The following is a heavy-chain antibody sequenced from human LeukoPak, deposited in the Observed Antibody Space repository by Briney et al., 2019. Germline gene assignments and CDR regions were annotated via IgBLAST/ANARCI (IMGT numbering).Heavy chain of an antibody. J-gene: IGHJ5*02. Sequence: GGSLSLSCAASVFTFSSYAMHWLRQAPGKRLEWVAVISFDGSNKYYADSVKGRFTISRDNSKNTLYLQMNRMSAEDTAVYYCARDRPLSSGWSKGWFDPWGQGTLVTVSS. CDR3: ARDRPLSSGWSKGWFDP. D-gene: IGHD6-19*01. V-gene: IGHV3-30*04. CDR1: VFTFSSYA. CDR2: ISFDGSNK.